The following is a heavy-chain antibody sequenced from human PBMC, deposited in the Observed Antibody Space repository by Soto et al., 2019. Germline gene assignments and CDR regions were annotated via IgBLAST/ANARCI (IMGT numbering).Heavy chain of an antibody. V-gene: IGHV3-21*06. D-gene: IGHD2-21*02. Sequence: EVQLVESGGGLVKPGGSPRLSCAASGFTFSDYSMLWVRQAPGKGLEWLSFIANGDNHIFYSASVKGRFNISRDNAKNSEYLTMNSLRAEDTSVDYCASETAYFCGGGCNRGSFDLWGQGTMVTVSS. CDR2: IANGDNHI. CDR1: GFTFSDYS. CDR3: ASETAYFCGGGCNRGSFDL. J-gene: IGHJ3*01.